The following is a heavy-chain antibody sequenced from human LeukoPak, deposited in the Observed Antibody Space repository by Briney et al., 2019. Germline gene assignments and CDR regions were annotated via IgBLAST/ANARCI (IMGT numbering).Heavy chain of an antibody. D-gene: IGHD2-15*01. V-gene: IGHV3-23*01. J-gene: IGHJ3*01. CDR2: ISGSSGAT. Sequence: GGSLRLSCAASGFAFSRNDMFWVRQAPGKGLEWVSCISGSSGATYYADSVRGRFTISRDNSKNTVCLQMNSLRAEDTAIYYCAKGGPGAFDFWGQGTMVTVSS. CDR3: AKGGPGAFDF. CDR1: GFAFSRND.